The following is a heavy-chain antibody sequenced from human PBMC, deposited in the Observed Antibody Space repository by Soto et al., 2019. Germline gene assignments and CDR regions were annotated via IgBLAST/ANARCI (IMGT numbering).Heavy chain of an antibody. CDR1: GGSISSGGYY. Sequence: SETLSLTYTVSGGSISSGGYYWSWIRQHPGKGLEWIGYIYYSGSTYYNPSLKSRVTISVDTSKNQFSLKLSSVTAADTAVYYCARVGGINWFDPWGQGTLVTVSS. V-gene: IGHV4-31*03. J-gene: IGHJ5*02. CDR2: IYYSGST. CDR3: ARVGGINWFDP. D-gene: IGHD3-16*01.